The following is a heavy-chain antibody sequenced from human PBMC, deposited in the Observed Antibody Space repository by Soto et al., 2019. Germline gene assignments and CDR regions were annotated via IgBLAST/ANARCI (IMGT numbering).Heavy chain of an antibody. CDR1: GFTFSDYA. D-gene: IGHD6-19*01. V-gene: IGHV3-30*18. J-gene: IGHJ4*02. CDR3: AKGGRQWLVTSDFNY. CDR2: VSHDGRNT. Sequence: VQLVESGGGVVQPGRSLRLSCAASGFTFSDYAMHWVRQAPGKGLEWVAVVSHDGRNTHYADSVKGRFTIPRDSSKNTVSLEMPRLRAEDRAVYYCAKGGRQWLVTSDFNYWGQGALVTVSS.